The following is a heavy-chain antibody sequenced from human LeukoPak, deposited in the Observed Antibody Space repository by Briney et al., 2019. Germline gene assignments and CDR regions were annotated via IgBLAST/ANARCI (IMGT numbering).Heavy chain of an antibody. V-gene: IGHV4-34*01. CDR1: GGSFSDYY. D-gene: IGHD6-19*01. CDR3: ARVVAVAGTGYYFDY. J-gene: IGHJ4*02. Sequence: SETLSLTCAVYGGSFSDYYWSWIRQPPGKGLEWIGEINHSRSTNYSPSLKSRVTISVDTSKNQFSLKVTSVTAADTAVYYCARVVAVAGTGYYFDYWGQGTLVTVSS. CDR2: INHSRST.